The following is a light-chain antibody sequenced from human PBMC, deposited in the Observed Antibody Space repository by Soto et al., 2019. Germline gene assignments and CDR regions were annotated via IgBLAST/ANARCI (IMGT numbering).Light chain of an antibody. CDR1: SSDVGGYNY. CDR2: GVT. V-gene: IGLV2-14*01. J-gene: IGLJ1*01. CDR3: GSYTTSSTYV. Sequence: QSVLTQPPSAPGSPGQSVAISCTGTSSDVGGYNYVSWYQQHPGKAPKLVIYGVTNRPSGFSDRFSGSKSVNTASLTISGLQAEDEADYYCGSYTTSSTYVFGSGTKVTVL.